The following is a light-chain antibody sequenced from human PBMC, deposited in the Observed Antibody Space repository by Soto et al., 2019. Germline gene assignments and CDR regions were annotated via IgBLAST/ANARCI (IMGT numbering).Light chain of an antibody. CDR1: SSDVGAYNY. CDR3: SSYTSTNTIE. V-gene: IGLV2-14*03. Sequence: QSVLTQPASVSGSPGQSIAISCTGTSSDVGAYNYVSWYQQYPGKAPKLIIYDVSLRPSGVSDRFSGSKSGNTASLTISGIQSEDEADYYCSSYTSTNTIEIGGGTKLTVL. CDR2: DVS. J-gene: IGLJ2*01.